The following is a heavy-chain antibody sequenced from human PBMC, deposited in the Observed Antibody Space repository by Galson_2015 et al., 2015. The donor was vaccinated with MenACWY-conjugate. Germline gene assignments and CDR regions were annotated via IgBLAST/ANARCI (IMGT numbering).Heavy chain of an antibody. V-gene: IGHV3-7*03. CDR3: ARGRITIGP. Sequence: SLRLSCAASGFTISGYWMSWVRQAPGKGLEWVANIKQDGSEKNYVDSVKGRFTISRDNAKSSLYLEVNSLRAEDTAVYYCARGRITIGPWGQGTLVTVSS. CDR2: IKQDGSEK. CDR1: GFTISGYW. D-gene: IGHD3-9*01. J-gene: IGHJ5*02.